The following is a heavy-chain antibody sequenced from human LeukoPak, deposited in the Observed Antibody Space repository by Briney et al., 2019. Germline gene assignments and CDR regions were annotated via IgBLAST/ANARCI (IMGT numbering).Heavy chain of an antibody. D-gene: IGHD1-1*01. J-gene: IGHJ4*02. CDR1: GYTFTGYY. CDR2: INPNSGGT. CDR3: ARTTWSNRMPDY. V-gene: IGHV1-2*02. Sequence: ASVKVSCKASGYTFTGYYMHWVRQAPGQGLEWMGWINPNSGGTNYAQKFQGRVTMTRDTSISTAYMELSRLRSDDTAVYYCARTTWSNRMPDYWGQGTLVTVSS.